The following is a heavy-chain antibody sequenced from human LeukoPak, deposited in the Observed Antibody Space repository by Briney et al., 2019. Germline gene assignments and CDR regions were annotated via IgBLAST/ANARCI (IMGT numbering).Heavy chain of an antibody. V-gene: IGHV3-15*01. CDR1: GFTFSSYW. CDR3: TTDLWAIAVAGPTPDFDY. CDR2: IKSKTDGGTT. J-gene: IGHJ4*02. D-gene: IGHD6-19*01. Sequence: GGSLRLSCAASGFTFSSYWMQWVRQAPGKGLEWVGRIKSKTDGGTTDYAAPVKGRFTISRDDSKNTLYLQMNSLKTEDTAVYYCTTDLWAIAVAGPTPDFDYWGQGTLVTVSS.